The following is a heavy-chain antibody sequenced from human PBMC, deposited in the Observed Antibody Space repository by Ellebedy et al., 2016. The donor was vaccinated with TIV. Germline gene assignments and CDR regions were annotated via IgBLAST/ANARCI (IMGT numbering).Heavy chain of an antibody. D-gene: IGHD5-24*01. CDR1: GYTFTSYY. Sequence: AASVKVSCKASGYTFTSYYMHWVRQAPGQGLEWMGIINPSGGSTNYAQKFQGRVTITADESTSTAYMELSSLRSEDTAVYYCARDITAGSRDGYMLRYWGQGTLVTVSS. J-gene: IGHJ4*02. CDR2: INPSGGST. V-gene: IGHV1-46*01. CDR3: ARDITAGSRDGYMLRY.